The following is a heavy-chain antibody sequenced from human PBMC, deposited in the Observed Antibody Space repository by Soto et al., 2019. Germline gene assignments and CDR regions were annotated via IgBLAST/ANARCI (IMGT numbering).Heavy chain of an antibody. D-gene: IGHD5-12*01. Sequence: PSETLSLTCTVSGGSISSYYWSWIRQPPGKGLEWIGYIYYSGSTNYNPSLKSRVTISVDTSKNQFSLKLSSVTAADTAVYYCARVEGLPSSGYSGYAPDYYYYYMDVWGKGTTVTVSS. V-gene: IGHV4-59*01. CDR2: IYYSGST. J-gene: IGHJ6*03. CDR3: ARVEGLPSSGYSGYAPDYYYYYMDV. CDR1: GGSISSYY.